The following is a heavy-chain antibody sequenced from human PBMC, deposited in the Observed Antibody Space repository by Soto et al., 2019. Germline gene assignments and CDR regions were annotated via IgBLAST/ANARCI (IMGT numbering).Heavy chain of an antibody. CDR2: IKQDGSDK. J-gene: IGHJ3*02. CDR1: GFTFSSYC. Sequence: GGSLRLSCAASGFTFSSYCMSWVRQAPGKGLEWVANIKQDGSDKYYVDSLKGRFTISRDNAKNSLYLQMNSLRAEDTAVYYCARGMKGSGTTTCAFDIWGQGTMVTVSS. D-gene: IGHD1-26*01. V-gene: IGHV3-7*01. CDR3: ARGMKGSGTTTCAFDI.